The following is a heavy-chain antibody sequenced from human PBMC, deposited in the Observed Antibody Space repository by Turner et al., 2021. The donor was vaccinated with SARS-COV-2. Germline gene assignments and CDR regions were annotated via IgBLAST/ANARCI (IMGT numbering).Heavy chain of an antibody. CDR2: IAYDGRNK. CDR1: GSPFSSYG. V-gene: IGHV3-30*18. J-gene: IGHJ4*02. Sequence: VQLVESGGGVVPPGGSLGPSGAALGSPFSSYGMHWFRQAPGKGLEWVAVIAYDGRNKYYEDSVKGRFTISRDNSNNTLYLQMNSMRAEDTAVYYCAKVVSPYCSGGTCYSSPAGYWGQGTLVTVSS. D-gene: IGHD2-15*01. CDR3: AKVVSPYCSGGTCYSSPAGY.